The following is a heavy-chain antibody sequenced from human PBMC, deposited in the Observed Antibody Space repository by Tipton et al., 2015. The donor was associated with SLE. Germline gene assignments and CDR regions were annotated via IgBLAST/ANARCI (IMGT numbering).Heavy chain of an antibody. CDR3: ARDRFWSGYYGWFDP. CDR2: ISSSGSTI. J-gene: IGHJ5*02. CDR1: GFTFRRSG. V-gene: IGHV3-48*04. Sequence: SLRLSCAASGFTFRRSGMNWVRQAPGKGLEWVSYISSSGSTIYYADSVKGRFTISRDNAKNSLYLQMNSLRAEDTAVYYCARDRFWSGYYGWFDPWGQGTLVTVSS. D-gene: IGHD3-3*01.